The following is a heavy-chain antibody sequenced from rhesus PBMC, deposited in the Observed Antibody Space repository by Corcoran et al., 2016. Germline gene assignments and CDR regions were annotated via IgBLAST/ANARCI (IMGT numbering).Heavy chain of an antibody. CDR1: GGSISGYY. Sequence: QVKLQQWGEGLVKPSETLSLTCAFYGGSISGYYWSWIRQPPGKGLDWIGNIDGNSANTNYNPSLKNRVTVSKAPSKNQFSLKLTSVTTADTAVYYCARRFEDRFDVWGPGVLVTVSS. V-gene: IGHV4-73*01. CDR3: ARRFEDRFDV. J-gene: IGHJ5-1*01. CDR2: IDGNSANT.